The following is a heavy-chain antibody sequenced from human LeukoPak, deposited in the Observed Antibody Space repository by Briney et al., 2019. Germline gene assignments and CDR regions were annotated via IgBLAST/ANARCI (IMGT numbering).Heavy chain of an antibody. Sequence: GSLRLSCAASGFTFSSYGMHWVRQAPGRGLEWVAVIWYDGSNKYYTDSVKGRFTISRDNSKNTLYLQMNSLRAEDTAVYYCARDYYDSSGYYEHWGQGTLVTVSS. D-gene: IGHD3-22*01. CDR1: GFTFSSYG. CDR3: ARDYYDSSGYYEH. CDR2: IWYDGSNK. J-gene: IGHJ1*01. V-gene: IGHV3-33*01.